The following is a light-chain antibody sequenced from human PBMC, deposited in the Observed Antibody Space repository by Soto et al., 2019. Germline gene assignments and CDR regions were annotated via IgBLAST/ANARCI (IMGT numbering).Light chain of an antibody. CDR3: SSFTSRSTWV. CDR2: DVS. Sequence: QSVLTQPASVSGSPGQPITISCTGTSSDVGGYNYVSWYQQYPGKGPKLMIYDVSNRPSGVSNRFSGSKSGNTASLTISGLQAEDEADYYCSSFTSRSTWVFGGGTKLTVL. V-gene: IGLV2-14*01. CDR1: SSDVGGYNY. J-gene: IGLJ3*02.